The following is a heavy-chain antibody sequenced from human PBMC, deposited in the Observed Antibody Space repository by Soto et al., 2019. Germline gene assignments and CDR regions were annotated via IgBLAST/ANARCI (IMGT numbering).Heavy chain of an antibody. D-gene: IGHD6-6*01. Sequence: SETLSLTCSIYSGSFSGYYWSWIRQLPGKGLGWIGEISQSGNTNYSPSLKSRVSISIDTSKKQFSLNLASVSAADTAVYYCARAPKVSGSSQTRPDFWGQGTLVTVSS. CDR2: ISQSGNT. CDR3: ARAPKVSGSSQTRPDF. CDR1: SGSFSGYY. J-gene: IGHJ4*02. V-gene: IGHV4-34*01.